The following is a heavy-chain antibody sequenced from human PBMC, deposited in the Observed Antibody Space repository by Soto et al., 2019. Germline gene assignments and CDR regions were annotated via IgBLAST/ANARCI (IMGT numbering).Heavy chain of an antibody. CDR3: AREGTATVPPGGCFDP. CDR2: IYSGGST. D-gene: IGHD4-4*01. J-gene: IGHJ5*02. CDR1: GFTVSSNY. Sequence: GGSLRLSCAASGFTVSSNYMSWVRQAPGKGLEWVSVIYSGGSTYYADSVKGRFTISRDNSKNTLYLQMNSLRAEDTAVYYCAREGTATVPPGGCFDPWGQGTLVTVSS. V-gene: IGHV3-66*01.